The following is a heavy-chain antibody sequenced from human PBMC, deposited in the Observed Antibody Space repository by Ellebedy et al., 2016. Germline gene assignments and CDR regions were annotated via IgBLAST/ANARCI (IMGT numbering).Heavy chain of an antibody. Sequence: SETLSLXXTVSGGSISSGDYYWHWIRQPPGKGLEWIGFIYYSGSTYSNPSLKSRVTISADTSKNQFSLNLSSVTAADTAIYYCARVDTSNWSTDFDYWGQGTLVTVSS. CDR1: GGSISSGDYY. CDR3: ARVDTSNWSTDFDY. J-gene: IGHJ4*02. CDR2: IYYSGST. D-gene: IGHD6-13*01. V-gene: IGHV4-30-4*01.